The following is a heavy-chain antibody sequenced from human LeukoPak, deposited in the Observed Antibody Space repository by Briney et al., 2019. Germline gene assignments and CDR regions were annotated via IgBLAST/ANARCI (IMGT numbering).Heavy chain of an antibody. CDR3: ARDVYDILTGYYNYYYGMDV. D-gene: IGHD3-9*01. V-gene: IGHV4-39*07. CDR1: GGSISSSSYY. CDR2: IYYSGST. J-gene: IGHJ6*02. Sequence: SETLSLTCTVSGGSISSSSYYWGWIRQPPGKGLEWIGSIYYSGSTYYNPSLKSRVTISVDTSKNQFSLKLSSVTAADTAVYYCARDVYDILTGYYNYYYGMDVWGQGTTVTVSS.